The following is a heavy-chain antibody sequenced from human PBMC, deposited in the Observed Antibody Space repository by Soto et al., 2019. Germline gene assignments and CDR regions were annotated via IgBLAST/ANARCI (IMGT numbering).Heavy chain of an antibody. CDR1: GLIFGNYW. CDR2: IKSDGSST. CDR3: ARESSGYSSYFDY. V-gene: IGHV3-74*01. D-gene: IGHD5-12*01. Sequence: EGQLVGSGGGLVQPGGSLRLSCAASGLIFGNYWMHWVRQAPGKGLVWVSRIKSDGSSTNYADSVKGRFTISRANAKNTLYLKMDSLRAEDTAVYYCARESSGYSSYFDYWGQGTLVTVSS. J-gene: IGHJ4*02.